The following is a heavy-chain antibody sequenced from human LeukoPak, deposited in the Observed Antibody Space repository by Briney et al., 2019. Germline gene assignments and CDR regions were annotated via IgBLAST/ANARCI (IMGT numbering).Heavy chain of an antibody. D-gene: IGHD1-26*01. V-gene: IGHV1-2*02. CDR2: INPNSGGT. CDR3: ARGPGSYPLYYFDY. Sequence: ASVKVSCKASGYTFTCYYMHWVRQAPGQGREWMGWINPNSGGTNYAQKFQGRVTMTRDTSISTAYMELSRLRSDDTAVYYCARGPGSYPLYYFDYWGQGTLVTVSS. J-gene: IGHJ4*02. CDR1: GYTFTCYY.